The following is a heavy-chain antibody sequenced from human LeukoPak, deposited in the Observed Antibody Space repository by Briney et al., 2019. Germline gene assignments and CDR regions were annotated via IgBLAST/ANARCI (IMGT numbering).Heavy chain of an antibody. D-gene: IGHD4-17*01. CDR2: INTNTGNP. J-gene: IGHJ5*02. CDR3: ARDNPHYGDYSFDP. CDR1: GYTFTSYA. V-gene: IGHV7-4-1*02. Sequence: GASVKVSCKASGYTFTSYAMNWVRQAPGQGLEWMGWINTNTGNPTYAQDFTGRFVFSLDTSVSTAYLQISSLKAEDTAVYYCARDNPHYGDYSFDPWGQGTLVTVSS.